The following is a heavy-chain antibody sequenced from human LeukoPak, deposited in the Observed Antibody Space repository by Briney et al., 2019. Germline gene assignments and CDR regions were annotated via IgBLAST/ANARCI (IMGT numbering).Heavy chain of an antibody. CDR3: ARESPSRGYRALFDI. Sequence: KPSETLSLTCTVSGGSISSSSYYWGWIRQPPGKGLEWIGSIYYSGSTYYNPSLKSRVTISVDTSKNQFSLKLSSVTAADTAVYYCARESPSRGYRALFDIWGQGTMVTVSS. D-gene: IGHD5-18*01. V-gene: IGHV4-39*07. CDR1: GGSISSSSYY. CDR2: IYYSGST. J-gene: IGHJ3*02.